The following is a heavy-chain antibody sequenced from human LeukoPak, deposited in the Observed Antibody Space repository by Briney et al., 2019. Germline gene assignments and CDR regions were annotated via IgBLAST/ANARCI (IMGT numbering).Heavy chain of an antibody. V-gene: IGHV1-2*02. CDR3: ARGITTGAPY. D-gene: IGHD1-1*01. CDR1: GYSFTNYE. J-gene: IGHJ4*02. CDR2: VNPNSGGT. Sequence: ASVKVSCKASGYSFTNYEINWVRQATGQGLEWMGWVNPNSGGTNYAQKFQGRVTMTRDTSINTAYMDLSSLRSDDTAVYYCARGITTGAPYWGQGTLVTVSS.